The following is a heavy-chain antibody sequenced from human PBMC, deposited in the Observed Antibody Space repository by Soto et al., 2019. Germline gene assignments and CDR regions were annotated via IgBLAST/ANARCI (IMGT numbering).Heavy chain of an antibody. Sequence: SETLSLTCAVYGGSFSGYYWSWIRQPPGKGLEWIGEINHIGSTNYNPSLKSRVTISVDTSKNQFSLKLSSVTAADTAVYFCARRDVVVVPAATAGYNWFDPWGQGTLVTVSS. CDR3: ARRDVVVVPAATAGYNWFDP. V-gene: IGHV4-34*01. J-gene: IGHJ5*02. CDR2: INHIGST. D-gene: IGHD2-2*01. CDR1: GGSFSGYY.